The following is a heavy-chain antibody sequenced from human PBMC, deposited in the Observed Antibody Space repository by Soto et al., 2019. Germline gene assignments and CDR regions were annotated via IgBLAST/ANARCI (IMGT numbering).Heavy chain of an antibody. CDR2: FDPEDVET. CDR1: GYTLTDLS. Sequence: ALVKVSSTVSGYTLTDLSMHWVLQALGKGPEWLGRFDPEDVETIYAQKFQSRVTMTEDTSTDAAYMELSSLRSEDTAVYYCATGALPAAPNYFCDYGMDVWGQRITVTVTS. J-gene: IGHJ6*02. V-gene: IGHV1-24*01. D-gene: IGHD2-2*01. CDR3: ATGALPAAPNYFCDYGMDV.